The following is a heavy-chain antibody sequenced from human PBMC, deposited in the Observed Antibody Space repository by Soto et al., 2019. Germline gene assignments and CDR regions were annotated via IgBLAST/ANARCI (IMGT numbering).Heavy chain of an antibody. Sequence: QVPLVESGGGLVKPGGSLRLSCAASGLTFSDCYMNWIRQAPGKGLEWVSYISSSGSSINYAGSVKGRFTISRDNAKNSLYLQMNSLRAEDTAIYYCARIRFGEWGYAMDVWGQGTTVTVSS. D-gene: IGHD3-10*01. J-gene: IGHJ6*02. CDR2: ISSSGSSI. CDR1: GLTFSDCY. V-gene: IGHV3-11*01. CDR3: ARIRFGEWGYAMDV.